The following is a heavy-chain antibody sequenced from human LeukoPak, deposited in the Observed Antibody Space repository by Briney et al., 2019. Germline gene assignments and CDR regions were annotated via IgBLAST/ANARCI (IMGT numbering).Heavy chain of an antibody. D-gene: IGHD6-13*01. CDR3: PKARYSSSWYQFDY. Sequence: PGGSLRLSCSASGFTFSSYAMSWVRQAPGKGLEWVSAISGSGGSTYYADSVKGRFTISRDNSKNTLYLQMNSLRVEDTSIYYCPKARYSSSWYQFDYWGQGTLVTVSS. CDR1: GFTFSSYA. CDR2: ISGSGGST. V-gene: IGHV3-23*01. J-gene: IGHJ4*02.